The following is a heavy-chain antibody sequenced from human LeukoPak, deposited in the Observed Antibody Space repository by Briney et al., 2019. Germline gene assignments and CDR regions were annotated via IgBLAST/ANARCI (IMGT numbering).Heavy chain of an antibody. J-gene: IGHJ5*02. CDR3: VRVGDFPDH. V-gene: IGHV1-18*01. Sequence: ASVKVSCKATGYTFTSYGISWVRQAPGQGLEWMGWISAYNGNTNYAQKFQGRVTMTRDTSISTAYMELSRLRSDDTAMYYCVRVGDFPDHWGQGTLVTVSS. CDR2: ISAYNGNT. CDR1: GYTFTSYG. D-gene: IGHD4-17*01.